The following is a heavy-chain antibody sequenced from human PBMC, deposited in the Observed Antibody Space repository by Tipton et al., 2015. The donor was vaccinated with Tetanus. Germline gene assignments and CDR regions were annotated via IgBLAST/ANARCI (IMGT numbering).Heavy chain of an antibody. D-gene: IGHD4-11*01. J-gene: IGHJ3*02. Sequence: GLVKPSETLSLTCAVSGGSFSSFYWSWIRQPPGKGLEWIAFIHHSGLAFSKPSLKRRVSISIDTSQNQFSLRLTSVTAADTAVYFCARNVYTVTNDAFDIWGHGTLVNVSS. CDR3: ARNVYTVTNDAFDI. CDR1: GGSFSSFY. CDR2: IHHSGLA. V-gene: IGHV4-4*09.